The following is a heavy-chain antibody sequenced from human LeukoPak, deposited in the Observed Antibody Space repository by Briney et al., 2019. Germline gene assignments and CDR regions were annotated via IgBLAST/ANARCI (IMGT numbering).Heavy chain of an antibody. CDR1: GFTFSSYA. Sequence: GGSLRLSCAASGFTFSSYAMSWVRKAPGKGLEWVSAISGSGGSTYYADSVKGRFTISRDNSKNTLYLQMNSLRAEDTAVYYCAKAIAAAGIRYYGMDVWGQGTTVTVSS. V-gene: IGHV3-23*01. J-gene: IGHJ6*02. CDR3: AKAIAAAGIRYYGMDV. D-gene: IGHD6-13*01. CDR2: ISGSGGST.